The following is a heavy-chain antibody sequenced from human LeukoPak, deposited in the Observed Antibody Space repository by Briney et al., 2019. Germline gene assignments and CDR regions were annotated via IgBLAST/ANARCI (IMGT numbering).Heavy chain of an antibody. CDR2: IYHSGST. Sequence: SETLSLTCTVSGYSISSGYYWGWIRQPPGKGLEWIGSIYHSGSTYYNPSLKSRVTISVDTSKNQFSLKLSSVTAADTAVYYCARDGPNASGWIRDAFDIWGQGTMVTVSS. V-gene: IGHV4-38-2*02. CDR3: ARDGPNASGWIRDAFDI. CDR1: GYSISSGYY. J-gene: IGHJ3*02. D-gene: IGHD6-19*01.